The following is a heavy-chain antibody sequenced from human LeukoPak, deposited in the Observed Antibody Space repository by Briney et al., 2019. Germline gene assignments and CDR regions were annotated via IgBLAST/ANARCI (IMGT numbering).Heavy chain of an antibody. Sequence: PGGSLRLSCEVSGFTFSIYWMHWIRHTPGKGLLWVSRINNDGRSIGYADSVKGRLTISRDNAKNTLYLQMNSLRAEDSDVYYCTRGMYSSAWSIDYWGQGTLVTVSS. V-gene: IGHV3-74*01. CDR1: GFTFSIYW. J-gene: IGHJ4*02. CDR3: TRGMYSSAWSIDY. CDR2: INNDGRSI. D-gene: IGHD6-19*01.